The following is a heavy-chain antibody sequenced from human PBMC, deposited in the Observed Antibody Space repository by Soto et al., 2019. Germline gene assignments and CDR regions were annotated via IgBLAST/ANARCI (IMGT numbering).Heavy chain of an antibody. V-gene: IGHV6-1*01. CDR2: TYYRSKWYY. D-gene: IGHD1-1*01. CDR1: GDSVSIYSGA. J-gene: IGHJ4*02. Sequence: SQTLSLTCVISGDSVSIYSGAWNWIRQSPSRGLEWLGRTYYRSKWYYDYAESVKSRIIISVDTSKNTVSLHMNSLRAEDTALYYCAKDRPRRTSGYFFDYWGQGTPVTVS. CDR3: AKDRPRRTSGYFFDY.